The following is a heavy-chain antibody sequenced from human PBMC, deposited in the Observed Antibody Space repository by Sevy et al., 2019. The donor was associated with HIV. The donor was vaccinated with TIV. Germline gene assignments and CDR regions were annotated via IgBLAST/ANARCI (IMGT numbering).Heavy chain of an antibody. CDR2: IKQDGSEK. CDR3: ARAIYGDYTDAFDV. V-gene: IGHV3-7*03. D-gene: IGHD4-17*01. CDR1: GFTFSSYW. J-gene: IGHJ3*01. Sequence: GGSLRLSCAASGFTFSSYWMSWVRQAPGKGLEWVVNIKQDGSEKYYEDSVKGRFTISGDKAKNSLYLQMNSLRAEDTAVYYCARAIYGDYTDAFDVWGQGTMVTVSS.